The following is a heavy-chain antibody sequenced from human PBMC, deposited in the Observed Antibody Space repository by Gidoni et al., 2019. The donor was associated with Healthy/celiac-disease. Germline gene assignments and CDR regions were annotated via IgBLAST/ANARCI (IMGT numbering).Heavy chain of an antibody. D-gene: IGHD3-3*01. J-gene: IGHJ3*02. CDR1: GFTFSSYW. CDR3: ARINYDFWSGYLGAFDI. V-gene: IGHV3-7*01. CDR2: IKQDGSEK. Sequence: EVQLVESGGGLVQPGGSLRLSCAASGFTFSSYWMSWVRQAPGKGLEWVANIKQDGSEKYYVDSVKGRFTISRDNAKNSLYLQMNSLRAEDTAVYYCARINYDFWSGYLGAFDIWGQGTMVTVSS.